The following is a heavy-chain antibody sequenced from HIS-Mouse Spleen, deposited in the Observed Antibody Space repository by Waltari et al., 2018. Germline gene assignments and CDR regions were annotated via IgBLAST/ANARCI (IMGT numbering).Heavy chain of an antibody. CDR3: AREIPYSSSWYDWYFDL. D-gene: IGHD6-13*01. Sequence: QLQLPESGPGLVKPSETLSLTCTVSGGSSSSSSYYWGWIRQPPGKGLEWIGSIYYSGSTYYNPSLKSRVTISVDTSKNQFSLKLSSVTAADTAVYYCAREIPYSSSWYDWYFDLWGRGTLVTVSS. CDR1: GGSSSSSSYY. J-gene: IGHJ2*01. V-gene: IGHV4-39*07. CDR2: IYYSGST.